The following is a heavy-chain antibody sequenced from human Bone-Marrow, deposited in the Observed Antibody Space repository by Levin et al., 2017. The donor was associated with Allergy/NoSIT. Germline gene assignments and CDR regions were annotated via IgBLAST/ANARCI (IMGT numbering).Heavy chain of an antibody. J-gene: IGHJ5*02. CDR1: GYTFTGYY. D-gene: IGHD2-2*01. CDR3: ARGLGCSSTSCYVLRVDWFDP. Sequence: AASVKVSCKASGYTFTGYYMHWVRQAPGQGLEWMGWINPNSGGTNYAQKFQGRVTMTRDTSISTAYMELSRLRSDDTAVYYCARGLGCSSTSCYVLRVDWFDPWGQGTLVTVSS. CDR2: INPNSGGT. V-gene: IGHV1-2*02.